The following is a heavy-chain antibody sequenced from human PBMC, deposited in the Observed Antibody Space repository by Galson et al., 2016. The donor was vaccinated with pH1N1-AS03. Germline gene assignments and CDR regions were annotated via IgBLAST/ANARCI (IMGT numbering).Heavy chain of an antibody. J-gene: IGHJ6*01. CDR3: ARDPRGPCSSATCATTYYFGMDV. D-gene: IGHD1-26*01. CDR1: GYIFTDFY. CDR2: INPNNGVT. Sequence: SVKVSCKASGYIFTDFYVHWVRQAPGQGLEWMGWINPNNGVTNYAQKFQAWVTMTGDTSISTAYMELYGLKSDDTAVYSCARDPRGPCSSATCATTYYFGMDVWGQGTTVTVSS. V-gene: IGHV1-2*04.